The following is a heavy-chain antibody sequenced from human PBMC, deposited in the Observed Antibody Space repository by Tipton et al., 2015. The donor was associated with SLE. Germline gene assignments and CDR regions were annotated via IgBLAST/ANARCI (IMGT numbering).Heavy chain of an antibody. CDR1: GHTISDHY. V-gene: IGHV4-59*11. CDR2: ISYSGST. J-gene: IGHJ4*02. CDR3: ARGGYSSGWYGDYFVY. Sequence: TLSLTCTVSGHTISDHYWSRLRQPPGKGLEWIGYISYSGSTNYSPSLNSRLTISLDTSKTQFSLNLRSVTAADTAIYYCARGGYSSGWYGDYFVYCGQGTLVTVSS. D-gene: IGHD6-19*01.